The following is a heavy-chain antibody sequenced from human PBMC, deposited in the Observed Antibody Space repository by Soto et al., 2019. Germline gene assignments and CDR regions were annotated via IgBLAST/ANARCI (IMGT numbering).Heavy chain of an antibody. CDR1: GGTFSSYA. D-gene: IGHD7-27*01. CDR2: IIPIFGTA. Sequence: SVRVSCKASGGTFSSYAISWVRQAPGQGLEWMGGIIPIFGTANYAQKFQGRVTITADESTSTAYMELSSLRSEDMAVYYCARFKLGIDWDYWGQGTLVTVSS. V-gene: IGHV1-69*13. CDR3: ARFKLGIDWDY. J-gene: IGHJ4*02.